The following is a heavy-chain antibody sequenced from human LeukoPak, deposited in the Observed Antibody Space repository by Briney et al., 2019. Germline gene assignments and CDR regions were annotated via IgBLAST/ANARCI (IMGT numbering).Heavy chain of an antibody. CDR3: ASNRGEGSSSAFDY. J-gene: IGHJ4*02. D-gene: IGHD6-6*01. CDR2: SRNKASSYTT. Sequence: GGSLRLSCAASGFKFSDHYIDWVRQAPGKGLEWVGRSRNKASSYTTEYAASVEGRFTISRDVSESSLYLQMNSLRAEDTAVYYCASNRGEGSSSAFDYWGQGTLVTVSS. CDR1: GFKFSDHY. V-gene: IGHV3-72*01.